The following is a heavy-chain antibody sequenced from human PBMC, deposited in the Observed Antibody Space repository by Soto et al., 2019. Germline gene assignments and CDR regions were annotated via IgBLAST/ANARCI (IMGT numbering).Heavy chain of an antibody. CDR3: ARERNIAD. J-gene: IGHJ4*02. CDR1: GFTFRSYW. D-gene: IGHD2-15*01. V-gene: IGHV3-7*05. Sequence: GSLRLSCVVSGFTFRSYWMTWVRQAPGKGLEWVATIKQDGSQKYYVDSVKGRFTISRDNAKNSLYLQMNSLRAEDTAVYYCARERNIADWGQGTLVTVSS. CDR2: IKQDGSQK.